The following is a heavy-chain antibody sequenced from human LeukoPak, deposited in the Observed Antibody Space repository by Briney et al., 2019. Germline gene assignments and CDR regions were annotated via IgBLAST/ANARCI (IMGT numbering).Heavy chain of an antibody. CDR1: GYTFTSYG. D-gene: IGHD3-10*01. CDR3: ARAWEHYYGSGNWFDP. CDR2: ISAYNGNT. V-gene: IGHV1-18*03. J-gene: IGHJ5*02. Sequence: ASVKVSCKASGYTFTSYGISWVRQAPGQALEWMGWISAYNGNTNYAQKLQGRVTMTTDTSTSTAYMELRSLRSDDMAVYYCARAWEHYYGSGNWFDPWGQGTLVTVSS.